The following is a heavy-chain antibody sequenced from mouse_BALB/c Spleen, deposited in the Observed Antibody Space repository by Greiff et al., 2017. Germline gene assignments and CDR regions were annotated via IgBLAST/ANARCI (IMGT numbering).Heavy chain of an antibody. D-gene: IGHD4-1*01. V-gene: IGHV5-9*03. Sequence: EVQLMESGGGLVKPGGSLKLSCAASGFNFSGYTMSWVRQTPEKRLEWVATISRGGGNTYYPDSVKGRFTISRDNAKNNLYLQMSSLRSEDTAVYYCARWANWYGLFAYWGQGTLVTVSA. CDR1: GFNFSGYT. J-gene: IGHJ3*01. CDR2: ISRGGGNT. CDR3: ARWANWYGLFAY.